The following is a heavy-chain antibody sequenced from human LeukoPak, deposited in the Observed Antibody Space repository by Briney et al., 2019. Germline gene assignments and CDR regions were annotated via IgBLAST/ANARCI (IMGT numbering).Heavy chain of an antibody. CDR3: ARAPGGTQYNWFDR. CDR2: ISSSSSTI. J-gene: IGHJ5*02. V-gene: IGHV3-48*01. CDR1: GFTFNSYS. Sequence: GGSLRLSCAASGFTFNSYSMNWVRQAPGKGLEWVSYISSSSSTIYYADSVKGRFTISRDNAKNSLYLQMNSLRAEDTAVYYCARAPGGTQYNWFDRWGQGTLVTVSS. D-gene: IGHD2-8*02.